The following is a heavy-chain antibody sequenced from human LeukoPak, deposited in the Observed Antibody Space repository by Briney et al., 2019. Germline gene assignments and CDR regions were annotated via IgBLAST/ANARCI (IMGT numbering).Heavy chain of an antibody. CDR2: ISTSTGYI. CDR1: GFTFSSFS. CDR3: AREDYSNSYDESVWYYYYYMDV. V-gene: IGHV3-21*01. J-gene: IGHJ6*03. Sequence: PGGSLRLSCAASGFTFSSFSMDWVRQAPGKGLEWISSISTSTGYIYHADSVKGRFAISRDNANNSVYLQMNSLRAEDTAVYYCAREDYSNSYDESVWYYYYYMDVWGKGTTVTVSS. D-gene: IGHD4-11*01.